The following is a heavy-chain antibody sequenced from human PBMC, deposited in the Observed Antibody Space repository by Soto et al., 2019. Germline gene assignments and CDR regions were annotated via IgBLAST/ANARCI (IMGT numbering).Heavy chain of an antibody. CDR2: IYYTGSA. J-gene: IGHJ4*02. D-gene: IGHD2-2*01. CDR3: ARGRSDIAVVPVDF. Sequence: QVQLQESGPGLVKPSQTLSLTCTVSGGSISTGGYYWSWIRQYPGKGLEWIGYIYYTGSAHYNPSLXRXVXXAVATSNNHFSLKLTSVTAADTAVYYCARGRSDIAVVPVDFWGPGTLVSVSS. V-gene: IGHV4-31*03. CDR1: GGSISTGGYY.